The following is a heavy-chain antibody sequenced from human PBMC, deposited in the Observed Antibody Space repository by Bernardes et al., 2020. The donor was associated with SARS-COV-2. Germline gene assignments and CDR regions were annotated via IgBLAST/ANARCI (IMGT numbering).Heavy chain of an antibody. CDR3: ARELGFVLGDNWFDP. D-gene: IGHD3-16*01. Sequence: SETLSLTCTVSGGSISSYYWSWIRQPPGKGLEWIGYIYYSGSTNYNPSLKSRVTISVDTSKNQFSLKLSSVTAADTAVYYCARELGFVLGDNWFDPWGQGTLVTVSS. CDR2: IYYSGST. J-gene: IGHJ5*02. V-gene: IGHV4-59*01. CDR1: GGSISSYY.